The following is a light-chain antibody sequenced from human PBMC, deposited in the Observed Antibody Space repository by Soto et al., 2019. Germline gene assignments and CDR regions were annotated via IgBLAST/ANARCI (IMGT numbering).Light chain of an antibody. J-gene: IGKJ4*01. CDR3: KQSKSFPLT. V-gene: IGKV1-12*01. CDR2: ATS. CDR1: QDLDRW. Sequence: IQRTQSPSAMSASVGDRVTITCLASQDLDRWLAWYQQKPGEAPKVLIFATSSLQSGLPSRFSGGGSGTDFSLTISSLQPEDFATYYCKQSKSFPLTFGGGTKVDIK.